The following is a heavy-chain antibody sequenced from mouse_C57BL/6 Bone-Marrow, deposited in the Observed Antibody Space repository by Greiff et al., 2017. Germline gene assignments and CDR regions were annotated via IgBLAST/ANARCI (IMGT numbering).Heavy chain of an antibody. D-gene: IGHD1-1*01. Sequence: VQLKESGPGLVKPSQSLSLTCSVTGYSITSGYYWNWIRQFPGNKLEWMGYISYDGSNNYNPSLKNRISITRDTSKNQFFLKLNSVTTEDTATYHCARGGVYYYGSSYRFTFAYWGQGTSVTVSS. CDR3: ARGGVYYYGSSYRFTFAY. V-gene: IGHV3-6*01. CDR2: ISYDGSN. CDR1: GYSITSGYY. J-gene: IGHJ4*01.